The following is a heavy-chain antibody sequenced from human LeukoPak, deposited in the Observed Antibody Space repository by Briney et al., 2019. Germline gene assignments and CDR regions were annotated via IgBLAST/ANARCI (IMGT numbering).Heavy chain of an antibody. CDR3: ARDKYDFWSGYSYNWFDP. CDR1: GFTVSSNY. D-gene: IGHD3-3*01. Sequence: GGSLRLSCAASGFTVSSNYMSWVRQAPGKGLEWVSVIYSGGSTYYADSVKGRFTISRDNSKNTLYLQMSSLRAEDTAVYYCARDKYDFWSGYSYNWFDPWGQGTLVTVSS. V-gene: IGHV3-53*01. CDR2: IYSGGST. J-gene: IGHJ5*02.